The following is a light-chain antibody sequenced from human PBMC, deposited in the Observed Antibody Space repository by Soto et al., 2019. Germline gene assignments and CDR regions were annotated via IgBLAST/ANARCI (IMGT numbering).Light chain of an antibody. CDR2: EVS. Sequence: QSALTQPASVSGSPGQSITISCTGTSSDVGGYNYVSWYQQHPGKAPKLMIYEVSNRPSGVSNRFSGSKSGNTASLTISGPQAEDEADYYCSSYTSSSTLVFGEGTKLTLL. J-gene: IGLJ2*01. CDR3: SSYTSSSTLV. V-gene: IGLV2-14*01. CDR1: SSDVGGYNY.